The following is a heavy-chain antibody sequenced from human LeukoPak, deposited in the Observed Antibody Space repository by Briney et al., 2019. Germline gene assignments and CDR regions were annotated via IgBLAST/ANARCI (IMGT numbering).Heavy chain of an antibody. CDR2: ISSSSSTI. Sequence: GGSLRLSCAASGFTFSSYSMNWVRQAPGKGLEWVSYISSSSSTIYYADSVKGRFTISRDNAKNSLYLQMNSLRAEDTAVYYCAKARGFWYYYDSSGYSDKEYFQHWGQGTLVTVSS. CDR3: AKARGFWYYYDSSGYSDKEYFQH. D-gene: IGHD3-22*01. J-gene: IGHJ1*01. CDR1: GFTFSSYS. V-gene: IGHV3-48*01.